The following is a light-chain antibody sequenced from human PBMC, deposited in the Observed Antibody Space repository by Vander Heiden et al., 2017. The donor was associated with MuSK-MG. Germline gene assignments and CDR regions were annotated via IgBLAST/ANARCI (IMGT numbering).Light chain of an antibody. CDR2: AAS. J-gene: IGKJ4*01. Sequence: IQLTQPPSSLSASVGDRVTITCRASQGISSYLAWYQQKPGKAPKLLIYAASTLQSGVPSRFSGSGSGTDFTLTISSLQPEDFATYYCQQLNSLLTFGGGTKVEIK. CDR3: QQLNSLLT. V-gene: IGKV1-9*01. CDR1: QGISSY.